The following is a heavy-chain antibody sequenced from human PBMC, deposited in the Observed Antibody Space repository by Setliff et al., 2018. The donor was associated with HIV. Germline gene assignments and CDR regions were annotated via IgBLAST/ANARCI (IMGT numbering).Heavy chain of an antibody. J-gene: IGHJ4*02. CDR1: GGSISSGSHY. D-gene: IGHD2-2*02. CDR2: IHTRGSA. V-gene: IGHV4-61*02. CDR3: ARHTVFVRYFDH. Sequence: PSETLSLTCTVSGGSISSGSHYWSWIRQPAGKGLEWIGRIHTRGSADYNPSLKSRVTISVDTSKNQFSLKLSSVTAADTAVYYCARHTVFVRYFDHWGQGMLGTSPQ.